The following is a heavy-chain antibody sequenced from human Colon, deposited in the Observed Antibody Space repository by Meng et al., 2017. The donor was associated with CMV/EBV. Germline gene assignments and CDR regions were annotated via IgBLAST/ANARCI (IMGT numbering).Heavy chain of an antibody. V-gene: IGHV4-4*01. CDR1: SGSLIGTNW. J-gene: IGHJ4*02. CDR3: GDPPAGY. CDR2: IFHSGAT. Sequence: TSCLSCVVSSGSLIGTNWWKWGRLPPVGGLEWIGEIFHSGATNYNLSLKTRVTISIDKSKNQFSLKPTSVTAADTAVYFCGDPPAGYWGQGVLVTVSS.